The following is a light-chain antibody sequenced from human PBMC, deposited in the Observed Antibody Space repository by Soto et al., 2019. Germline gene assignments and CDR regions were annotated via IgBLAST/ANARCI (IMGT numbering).Light chain of an antibody. CDR2: GNI. CDR3: QSYDSNLSVV. J-gene: IGLJ2*01. V-gene: IGLV1-40*01. Sequence: QSVLTQPPSVSGAPGQRVTIAYTGSSSNIGAGYDVHWYRHLPGSAPKLLIYGNINRPSGVPDRFSGSKSGTSASLAITGLQAEDEADYYCQSYDSNLSVVFGGGTKLTVL. CDR1: SSNIGAGYD.